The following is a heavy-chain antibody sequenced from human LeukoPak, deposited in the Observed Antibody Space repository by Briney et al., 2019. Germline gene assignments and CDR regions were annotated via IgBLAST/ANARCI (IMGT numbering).Heavy chain of an antibody. CDR2: INPSGTGT. J-gene: IGHJ4*02. V-gene: IGHV1-2*02. D-gene: IGHD3-10*01. Sequence: GASVKVSCKASGYTITNNYMHWVRQAPGQGLEWMGVINPSGTGTSYAQKFQGRVTMTRDTSISTAYMELSRLTSDDTAVYYCARDFDTMVRGVPDDYWGQGTLVTVSS. CDR1: GYTITNNY. CDR3: ARDFDTMVRGVPDDY.